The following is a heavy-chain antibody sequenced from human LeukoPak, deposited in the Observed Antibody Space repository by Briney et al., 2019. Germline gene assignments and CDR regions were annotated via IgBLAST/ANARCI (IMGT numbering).Heavy chain of an antibody. V-gene: IGHV3-30*18. D-gene: IGHD2-2*01. CDR3: AKVPTYCSSTSCPDPYYGMDV. CDR2: ISYDGSNK. CDR1: GFTFSSYG. J-gene: IGHJ6*02. Sequence: GRSLRLSCAASGFTFSSYGMHWVRQAPGKGLEWVAVISYDGSNKYYADSVKGRFTISRDNSKNTLYLQMYSLRAEDTAVYYCAKVPTYCSSTSCPDPYYGMDVWGQGTTVTVSS.